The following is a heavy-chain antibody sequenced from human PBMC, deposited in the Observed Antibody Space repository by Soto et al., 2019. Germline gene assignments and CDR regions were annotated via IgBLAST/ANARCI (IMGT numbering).Heavy chain of an antibody. J-gene: IGHJ4*02. Sequence: QVQLVQSGAEVKKPGASVKVSCKASGYTFTSYGISWVRQAPGQGLEWMGWISAYNGNTNYAQKLQGRVTMTTDTSTRTAYMELRSLRSDDTAVYYCARDEANYYDSSGYYYVYWGQGTLVTVSS. D-gene: IGHD3-22*01. V-gene: IGHV1-18*01. CDR1: GYTFTSYG. CDR2: ISAYNGNT. CDR3: ARDEANYYDSSGYYYVY.